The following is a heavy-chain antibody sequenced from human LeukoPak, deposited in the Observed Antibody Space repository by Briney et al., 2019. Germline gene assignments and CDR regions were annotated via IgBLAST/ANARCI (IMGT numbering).Heavy chain of an antibody. CDR3: ARNLPAADY. D-gene: IGHD2-2*01. CDR1: GSTFSSHT. V-gene: IGHV3-48*04. CDR2: ISSTSSVI. Sequence: GGSLRLSCAASGSTFSSHTMNWVRQAPGKGLEWVSYISSTSSVIYYADSVKGRFTISRDNAKSSLYLQMNSLRAEDTAVYYCARNLPAADYWGQGTLVTVSS. J-gene: IGHJ4*02.